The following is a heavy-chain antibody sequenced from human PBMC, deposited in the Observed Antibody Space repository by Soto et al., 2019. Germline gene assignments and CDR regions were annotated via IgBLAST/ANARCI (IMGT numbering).Heavy chain of an antibody. CDR2: IIPLFRTP. V-gene: IGHV1-69*12. J-gene: IGHJ6*02. D-gene: IGHD4-4*01. CDR1: GGTFSSSA. CDR3: ARDNDRLQLGGNYYYILDV. Sequence: QVQLVQSGAEMKEPGSSVKVSCKTSGGTFSSSAISWLRQAPGQGLEWMGGIIPLFRTPDYAQKFQGRVTIAAGEATSTAYMEPSTLRSEDTAVYYCARDNDRLQLGGNYYYILDVWGQGTTVTVSS.